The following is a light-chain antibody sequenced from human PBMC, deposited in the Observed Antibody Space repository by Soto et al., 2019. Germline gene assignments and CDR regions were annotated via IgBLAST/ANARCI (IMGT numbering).Light chain of an antibody. CDR3: QQSYSAPYT. V-gene: IGKV1-39*01. Sequence: DIRMTQSPSSLSASVGDRVSISCRTSQNIDRYLNWYQQKPGKAPQVLISGAASLRSGVPSRFSGSGSGTEFTLSISSLQPEDFASYFCQQSYSAPYTFGQGTRLEI. CDR1: QNIDRY. CDR2: GAA. J-gene: IGKJ2*01.